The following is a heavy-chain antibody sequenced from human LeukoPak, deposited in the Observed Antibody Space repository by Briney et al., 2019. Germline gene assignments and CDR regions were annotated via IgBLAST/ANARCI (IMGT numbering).Heavy chain of an antibody. Sequence: GASVKVSCKASGYTFSSYYLHWVRQAPGQGLEWMGTINPSGGSRGYAQKFQGRVTMTRDMSTSTVYMELSSLRSEDTAVYYCARDRAERQQQIPYYYYYYMDVWGKGTTVTVSS. CDR2: INPSGGSR. V-gene: IGHV1-46*01. CDR3: ARDRAERQQQIPYYYYYYMDV. CDR1: GYTFSSYY. J-gene: IGHJ6*03. D-gene: IGHD6-13*01.